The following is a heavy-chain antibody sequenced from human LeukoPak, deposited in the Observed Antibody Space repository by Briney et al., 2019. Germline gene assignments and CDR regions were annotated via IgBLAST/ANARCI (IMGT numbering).Heavy chain of an antibody. J-gene: IGHJ4*02. V-gene: IGHV5-51*01. Sequence: GESLEISCKASGYSFTDYWIAWVRQMPGKGLEWMGIIYPGDSDTIYSPSFQGQVTISTDKSIGTAYLQWSSLKASDTATYYCARRSGGIAADYWGQGTLVTDSS. CDR3: ARRSGGIAADY. CDR2: IYPGDSDT. D-gene: IGHD6-25*01. CDR1: GYSFTDYW.